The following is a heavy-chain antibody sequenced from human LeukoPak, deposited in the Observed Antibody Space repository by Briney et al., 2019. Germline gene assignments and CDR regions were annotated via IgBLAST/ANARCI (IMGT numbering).Heavy chain of an antibody. CDR2: ISSSGNTI. D-gene: IGHD2/OR15-2a*01. J-gene: IGHJ6*03. V-gene: IGHV3-11*04. CDR3: ARGLREYPYYYYYYMDV. Sequence: GGSLRLSCAASGFTFSDYYMSWIRQAPGKGLEWVSYISSSGNTIYYADSVKGRFTISRDNAKNSLYLQMNSLRAEDTAVYYCARGLREYPYYYYYYMDVWGKGTTVTVSS. CDR1: GFTFSDYY.